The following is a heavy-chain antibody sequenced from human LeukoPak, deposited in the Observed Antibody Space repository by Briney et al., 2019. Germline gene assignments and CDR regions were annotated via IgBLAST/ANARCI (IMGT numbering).Heavy chain of an antibody. V-gene: IGHV1-69*05. CDR3: ARDTKEKLMDYYYGMDV. Sequence: SVKVSCKASGGTFSSYAISWVRQAPGQGLEWMGGIIPIFGTANYAQKFQGRVTITTDESTSTAYMELSSLRSEDTAVYYCARDTKEKLMDYYYGMDVWGQGTTVTVSS. J-gene: IGHJ6*02. D-gene: IGHD2-2*01. CDR1: GGTFSSYA. CDR2: IIPIFGTA.